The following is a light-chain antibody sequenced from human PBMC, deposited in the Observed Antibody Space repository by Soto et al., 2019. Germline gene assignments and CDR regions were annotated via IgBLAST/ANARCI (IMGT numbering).Light chain of an antibody. V-gene: IGKV3-20*01. J-gene: IGKJ5*01. Sequence: ETVLTQSPDNLSVSPWERATVSCRASQSVGGSSLAWYQQRPGQAPRLLIYGASSRATGIPDRLSGSKSGTNFTLTIRRMEPEDVGMYYCQQYGSSPITFGQGTRLEI. CDR3: QQYGSSPIT. CDR1: QSVGGSS. CDR2: GAS.